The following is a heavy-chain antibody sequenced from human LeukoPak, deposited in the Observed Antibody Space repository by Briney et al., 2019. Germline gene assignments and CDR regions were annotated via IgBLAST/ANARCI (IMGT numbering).Heavy chain of an antibody. V-gene: IGHV3-23*01. J-gene: IGHJ4*02. Sequence: QSGGSLRLSCAASGFTFSSYGMSWVRQAPGRGLEWVSAISGSGGSTYYADSVKGRFTISRDNSKNTLYLQMNSLRAEDTAVYYCAITPRITMIVVVNGWGQGTLVTVSS. CDR1: GFTFSSYG. CDR3: AITPRITMIVVVNG. CDR2: ISGSGGST. D-gene: IGHD3-22*01.